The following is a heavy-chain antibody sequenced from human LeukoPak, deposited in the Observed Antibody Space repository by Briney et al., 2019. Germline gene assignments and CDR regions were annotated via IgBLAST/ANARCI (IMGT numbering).Heavy chain of an antibody. CDR3: ARDYYPSIAAAGTAFDY. CDR1: GFTFSSYA. CDR2: ISYDGSNK. Sequence: TGGSLRLFCAASGFTFSSYAMHWVRQAPGKGLEWVAVISYDGSNKYYADSVKGRFTISRDNSKYTLYLQMNSLRAEDTAVYYCARDYYPSIAAAGTAFDYWGQGTLVTVSS. V-gene: IGHV3-30*04. J-gene: IGHJ4*02. D-gene: IGHD6-13*01.